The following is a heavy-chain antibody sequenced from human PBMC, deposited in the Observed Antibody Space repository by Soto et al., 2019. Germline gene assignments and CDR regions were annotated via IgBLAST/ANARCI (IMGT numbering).Heavy chain of an antibody. V-gene: IGHV3-30*18. CDR3: AKAGPPKKFGEDYFDY. D-gene: IGHD3-10*01. Sequence: GGSLRLSCAASGFTFSSYGMHWVRQAPGKGLEWVAVISYDGSNKYYADSVKGRFTISRDNSKNTLYLQMNSLRAEDTAVYYCAKAGPPKKFGEDYFDYWGQGTLVTVSS. J-gene: IGHJ4*02. CDR1: GFTFSSYG. CDR2: ISYDGSNK.